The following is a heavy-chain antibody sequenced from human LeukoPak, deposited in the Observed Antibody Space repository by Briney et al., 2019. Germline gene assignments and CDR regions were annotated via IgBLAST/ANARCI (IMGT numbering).Heavy chain of an antibody. CDR1: GYSFTGYY. V-gene: IGHV1-2*06. Sequence: ASVKVSCKASGYSFTGYYIHWVRQAPGQGPEWMGRIDPNSGGTNSAQKFQARVTFTRDTSIATVYMELSSLRSNDTAVYYYARDQARTTTWYLYMNYWGQGTLVTVSS. CDR2: IDPNSGGT. CDR3: ARDQARTTTWYLYMNY. J-gene: IGHJ4*02. D-gene: IGHD3/OR15-3a*01.